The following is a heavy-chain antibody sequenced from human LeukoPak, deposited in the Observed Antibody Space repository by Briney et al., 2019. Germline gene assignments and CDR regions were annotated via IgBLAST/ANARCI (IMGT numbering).Heavy chain of an antibody. J-gene: IGHJ3*02. Sequence: GESLKTSCKGFGYSFTSYWIGWLRQMPGKGLEWLRIIFPADSDTRYSPSFKGQVTISADKSMSTAYLQWSSLMASDTAMYYCARLPYDYVWGSYRHRAFDIWDQGTMVTVSS. D-gene: IGHD3-16*02. V-gene: IGHV5-51*01. CDR3: ARLPYDYVWGSYRHRAFDI. CDR2: IFPADSDT. CDR1: GYSFTSYW.